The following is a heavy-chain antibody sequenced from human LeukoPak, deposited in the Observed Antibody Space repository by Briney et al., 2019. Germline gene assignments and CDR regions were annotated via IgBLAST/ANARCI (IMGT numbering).Heavy chain of an antibody. CDR1: GFTFSNYA. Sequence: GGSLRLSCAASGFTFSNYAMNWVRQAPGKGLEWVSSISSSSYIYYADSVKGRFTISRDNAKNSLYLQMNSLRAEDTAVYYCARWMTRAFDIWGQGTMVTVSS. J-gene: IGHJ3*02. V-gene: IGHV3-21*01. CDR3: ARWMTRAFDI. CDR2: ISSSSYI. D-gene: IGHD2-2*03.